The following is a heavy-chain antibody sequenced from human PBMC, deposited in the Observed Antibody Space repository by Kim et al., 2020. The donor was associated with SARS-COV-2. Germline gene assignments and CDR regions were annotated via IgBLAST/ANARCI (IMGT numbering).Heavy chain of an antibody. CDR1: GGSISSYY. Sequence: SETLSLTCTVSGGSISSYYWSWIRQPPGKGLEWIGYIYYSGSTNYNPSLKSRVTISVDTSKNQFSLKLTSVTAADTAVYYGARGAQYRLGLGELWLGYWG. D-gene: IGHD3-16*02. CDR3: ARGAQYRLGLGELWLGY. J-gene: IGHJ4*01. V-gene: IGHV4-59*01. CDR2: IYYSGST.